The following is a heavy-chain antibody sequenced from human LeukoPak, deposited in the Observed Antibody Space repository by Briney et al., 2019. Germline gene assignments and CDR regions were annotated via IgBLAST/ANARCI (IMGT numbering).Heavy chain of an antibody. J-gene: IGHJ4*02. CDR2: INSDTTIT. CDR3: VRDHAWSSDV. Sequence: GGSLRLSCVAYGLSLSSYPMNCVRHAPENGLEWVSHINSDTTITPYTTSVSGRLTISTHAATHSLCLQVNSAREAETAVYYCVRDHAWSSDVWGEGALVTPSS. D-gene: IGHD1-26*01. V-gene: IGHV3-48*02. CDR1: GLSLSSYP.